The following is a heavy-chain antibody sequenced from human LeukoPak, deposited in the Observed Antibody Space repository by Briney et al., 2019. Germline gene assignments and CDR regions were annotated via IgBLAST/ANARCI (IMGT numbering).Heavy chain of an antibody. D-gene: IGHD4-17*01. CDR3: ARSDYGAYYYYMDV. CDR2: IYYSGST. CDR1: GGSISGYY. Sequence: SETLSLTCTVSGGSISGYYWSWVRQPPGKALEWIGSIYYSGSTNYNPSLKSRVTISVDTSKSQFSLKLSSVTAADTAVYYCARSDYGAYYYYMDVWGEGTTVTVSS. J-gene: IGHJ6*03. V-gene: IGHV4-59*01.